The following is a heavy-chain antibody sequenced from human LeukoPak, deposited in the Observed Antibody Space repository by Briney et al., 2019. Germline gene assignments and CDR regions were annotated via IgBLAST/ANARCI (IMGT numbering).Heavy chain of an antibody. D-gene: IGHD2-8*01. J-gene: IGHJ6*03. CDR1: GYTFTGYY. Sequence: ASVKVSCKASGYTFTGYYMHWVRQAPGQGLEWMGWINPDGDVTKSAQKFQGRVTMTSDKSINTVYMELSGLTSDDTALYYCARGTNHYYYMDFWGKGTTVSVSS. CDR3: ARGTNHYYYMDF. V-gene: IGHV1-2*02. CDR2: INPDGDVT.